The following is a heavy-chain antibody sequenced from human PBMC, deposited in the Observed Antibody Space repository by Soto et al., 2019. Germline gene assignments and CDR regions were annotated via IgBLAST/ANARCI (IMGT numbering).Heavy chain of an antibody. CDR2: ISGTGGST. V-gene: IGHV3-23*01. CDR1: GLTFSRYA. D-gene: IGHD6-19*01. Sequence: EVQVLESGGCLVQPGGSLRLSCAASGLTFSRYAMSCVRQAPGKGLEWVAAISGTGGSTYYADSVKGRFTISRDTSKNRLHLQMNSLRAEDTAVYYCAQAGWLDPPFDYWGQGTLVTVSS. J-gene: IGHJ4*02. CDR3: AQAGWLDPPFDY.